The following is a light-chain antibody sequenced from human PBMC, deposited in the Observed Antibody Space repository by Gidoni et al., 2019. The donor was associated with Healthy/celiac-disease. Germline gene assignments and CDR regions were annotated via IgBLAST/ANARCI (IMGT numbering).Light chain of an antibody. J-gene: IGLJ2*01. CDR2: DVN. CDR3: CSYAGTYVV. CDR1: SSDVGGYNY. V-gene: IGLV2-11*01. Sequence: QSSLTQPPSLSASPGKSVTISCTGTSSDVGGYNYVSWYQQHPGKAPKLMIYDVNKRPSGVPDRFSGSKSGNTASLTISGLQAEDEADYYCCSYAGTYVVFGGGTKLTVL.